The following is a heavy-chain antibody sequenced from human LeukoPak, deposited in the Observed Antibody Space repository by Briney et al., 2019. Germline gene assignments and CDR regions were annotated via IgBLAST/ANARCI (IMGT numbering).Heavy chain of an antibody. Sequence: GGSLRLSCAASGFTVSSNYMSWVRQAPGKGLEWVSVIYSGGSTCYAGSVKGRLTISRDNSKNTLYLQMNSLRAEDTAVYYCARGVGSGSRLRAGDYWGQGTLVTVSS. CDR2: IYSGGST. CDR1: GFTVSSNY. D-gene: IGHD1-26*01. CDR3: ARGVGSGSRLRAGDY. V-gene: IGHV3-53*01. J-gene: IGHJ4*02.